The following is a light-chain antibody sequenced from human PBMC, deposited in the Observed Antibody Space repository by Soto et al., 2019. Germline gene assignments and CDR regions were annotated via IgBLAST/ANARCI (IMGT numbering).Light chain of an antibody. V-gene: IGKV1-39*01. J-gene: IGKJ1*01. CDR2: ATS. CDR3: QQSASFPWT. Sequence: DIQMTQSPSSLSASVGDRVTITCRASQSVSNYLNWYQYKPGKAPKVLIYATSSLQSGVPSRFSGSGSGTDFTLTISSLQPEDSATYYCQQSASFPWTFGQGTKVEIK. CDR1: QSVSNY.